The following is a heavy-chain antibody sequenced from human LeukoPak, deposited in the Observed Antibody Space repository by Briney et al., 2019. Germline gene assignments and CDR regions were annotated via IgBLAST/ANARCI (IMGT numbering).Heavy chain of an antibody. Sequence: SETLSLTCTVSGGSISSSSYYWGWIRQPPGKGLEWIGSIYYSGSTYYNPSLKSRVTISVDTSKNQFSLKLSSVTAADTAAYYCASLPMVRGRGYYYMDVWGKGTTVTISS. J-gene: IGHJ6*03. V-gene: IGHV4-39*07. D-gene: IGHD3-10*01. CDR2: IYYSGST. CDR1: GGSISSSSYY. CDR3: ASLPMVRGRGYYYMDV.